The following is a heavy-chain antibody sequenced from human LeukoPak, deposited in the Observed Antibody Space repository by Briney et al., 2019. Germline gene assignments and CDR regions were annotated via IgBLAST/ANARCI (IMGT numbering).Heavy chain of an antibody. J-gene: IGHJ6*03. Sequence: PEPLCLTHAAQGGSLRGYYGTWIRQTPDKGQEWIGEMNPSGSTSYNPSLKSRVTISVDTSKNQFSLKLSSVTAADTAVYYCARGRQDVTMIVVVMTAVSYYLDVWGKGTTVTVS. V-gene: IGHV4-34*01. CDR2: MNPSGST. D-gene: IGHD3-22*01. CDR3: ARGRQDVTMIVVVMTAVSYYLDV. CDR1: GGSLRGYY.